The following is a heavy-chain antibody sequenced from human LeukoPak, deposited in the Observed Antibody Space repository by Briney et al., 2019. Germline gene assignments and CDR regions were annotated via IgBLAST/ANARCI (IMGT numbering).Heavy chain of an antibody. CDR3: ARSAIFGVVIGLGGMDV. CDR2: IIPIFGTA. Sequence: GASVKVSCKASGGTFNRYAISWVRQAPGQGLEWMGGIIPIFGTANYAQKFQGRVTITADESTSTAYMELSSLRSEDTAVYYCARSAIFGVVIGLGGMDVWGQGTTVTVSS. J-gene: IGHJ6*02. V-gene: IGHV1-69*01. CDR1: GGTFNRYA. D-gene: IGHD3-3*01.